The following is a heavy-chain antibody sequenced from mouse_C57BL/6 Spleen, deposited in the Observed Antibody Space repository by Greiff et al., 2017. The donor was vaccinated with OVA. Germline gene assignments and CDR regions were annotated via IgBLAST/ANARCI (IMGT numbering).Heavy chain of an antibody. J-gene: IGHJ3*01. CDR2: IDPEDGET. V-gene: IGHV14-2*01. CDR1: GFNIKDYY. CDR3: ARIFYYDSPSWFAY. D-gene: IGHD2-4*01. Sequence: EVQLQQSGAELVKPGASVKLSCTASGFNIKDYYMHWVKQRTEQGLEWIGRIDPEDGETKSAPTFPGKATITADTSSNTAYLQLSSLTSEDTAVYYGARIFYYDSPSWFAYWGQGTLVTVSA.